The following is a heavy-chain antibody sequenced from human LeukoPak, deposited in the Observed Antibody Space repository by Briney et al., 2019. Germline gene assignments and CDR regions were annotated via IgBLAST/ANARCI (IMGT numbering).Heavy chain of an antibody. J-gene: IGHJ4*02. Sequence: SETPSLTLAVYGGSFTGYYWSWICQPPGKGLEWIGEINHSGSTNYNPSLKSRVTISVDTSKNQFSLKLSSVTAADTAVYYCARHDFTIDCWGQGTLVTVS. CDR1: GGSFTGYY. V-gene: IGHV4-34*01. CDR2: INHSGST. CDR3: ARHDFTIDC. D-gene: IGHD3-3*01.